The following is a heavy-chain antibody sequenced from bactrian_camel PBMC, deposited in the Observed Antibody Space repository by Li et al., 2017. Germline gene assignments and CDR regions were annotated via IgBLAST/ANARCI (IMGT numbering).Heavy chain of an antibody. CDR1: GYTISSYC. D-gene: IGHD1*01. J-gene: IGHJ6*01. Sequence: VQLVESGGGLVQPGDSLRLSCAASGYTISSYCMGWFRQAPGKEREGVASIESDGSTSYADSVMGRFTISKDNAKNTLYLQMNSLKPEDTAMYYCAADPLCDWKPSSGYWGQGTQVTVS. CDR2: IESDGST. CDR3: AADPLCDWKPSSGY. V-gene: IGHV3S10*01.